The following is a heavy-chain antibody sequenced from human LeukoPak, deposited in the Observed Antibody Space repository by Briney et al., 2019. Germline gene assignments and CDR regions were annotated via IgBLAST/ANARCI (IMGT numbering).Heavy chain of an antibody. Sequence: APVKVSCKASGYTFTTYGISWVRQAPGQGLEWMGWISAYNGNTNYAQRLQGRVTITTDTSTSTAYMELRSLRSDDTAVYYCARIYSYGNGVYYFDYWGQGTLVTVSS. CDR2: ISAYNGNT. CDR3: ARIYSYGNGVYYFDY. J-gene: IGHJ4*02. D-gene: IGHD5-18*01. V-gene: IGHV1-18*04. CDR1: GYTFTTYG.